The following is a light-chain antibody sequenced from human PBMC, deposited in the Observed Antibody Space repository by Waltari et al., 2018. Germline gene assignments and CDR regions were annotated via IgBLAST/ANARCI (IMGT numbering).Light chain of an antibody. CDR2: DVS. CDR3: CSYAGSYV. J-gene: IGLJ1*01. Sequence: QSALTQPRSVSGSPGKSVTISCTGTSNDVGCYNYVSWYQQHPGKAPKLMIYDVSKRPSGVPDRFSGSKSGNTASLTISGLQAEDEADYYCCSYAGSYVFGTGTKVTVL. V-gene: IGLV2-11*01. CDR1: SNDVGCYNY.